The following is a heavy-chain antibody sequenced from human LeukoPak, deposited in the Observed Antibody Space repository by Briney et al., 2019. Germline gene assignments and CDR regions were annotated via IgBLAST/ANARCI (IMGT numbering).Heavy chain of an antibody. V-gene: IGHV4-59*01. J-gene: IGHJ4*02. Sequence: SETLSLTCTVSGGSISSYYWSWIRQPPGKGLEWIGYIYYSGSTNYNPSLKSRVTISVDTSKNQFSLKLSSVTAADTAVYYCARDCGGDCRPFDYWGQGTLVTVSS. CDR2: IYYSGST. CDR3: ARDCGGDCRPFDY. D-gene: IGHD2-21*02. CDR1: GGSISSYY.